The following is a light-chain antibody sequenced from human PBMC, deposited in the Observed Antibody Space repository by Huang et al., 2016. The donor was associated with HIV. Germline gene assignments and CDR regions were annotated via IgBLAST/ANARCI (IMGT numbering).Light chain of an antibody. V-gene: IGKV3-20*01. Sequence: EIVLTQSPGTLSLSPGERATLSGRASHSVSGSYLAWYQQKPGQAPRLLIYGASSRATGIPDRFSGSGSGTDFTLTIRRLEPEDFAVYYCQQYGSSPTTFGGGTKVEIK. CDR1: HSVSGSY. CDR3: QQYGSSPTT. J-gene: IGKJ4*01. CDR2: GAS.